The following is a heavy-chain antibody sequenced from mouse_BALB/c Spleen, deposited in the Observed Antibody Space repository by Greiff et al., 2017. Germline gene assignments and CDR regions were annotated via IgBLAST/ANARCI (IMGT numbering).Heavy chain of an antibody. CDR3: ARGGNYGYFDV. D-gene: IGHD2-1*01. V-gene: IGHV14-3*02. Sequence: EVQLQQSGAELVKPGASVKLSCTASGFNFKDTYMHWVKQRPEQGLEWIGRIDPANGNTKYDPKFQGKATITADTSSNTAYLQLSSLTSEDTAVYYCARGGNYGYFDVWGAGTTVTVSS. J-gene: IGHJ1*01. CDR2: IDPANGNT. CDR1: GFNFKDTY.